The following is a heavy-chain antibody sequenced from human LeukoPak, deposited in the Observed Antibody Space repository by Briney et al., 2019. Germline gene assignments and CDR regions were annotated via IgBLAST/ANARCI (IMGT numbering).Heavy chain of an antibody. CDR3: ARAGWELLSASFDP. D-gene: IGHD1-26*01. CDR2: IYYGGSI. CDR1: GGSISTSNYY. V-gene: IGHV4-39*07. Sequence: SETLSLTCTVSGGSISTSNYYWAWIRQPPGKGLEWVGTIYYGGSIYGDPSLKGRITISLDTSKNQFSLKLNSLTAADTAVYYCARAGWELLSASFDPWGQGTLVVVSS. J-gene: IGHJ5*02.